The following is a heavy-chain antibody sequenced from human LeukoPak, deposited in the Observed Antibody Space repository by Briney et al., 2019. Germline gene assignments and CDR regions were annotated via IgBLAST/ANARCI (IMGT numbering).Heavy chain of an antibody. V-gene: IGHV1-2*02. Sequence: GASVKVSCKASGYTFTGYYMRWVRQAPGQGLEWMGWINPNSGGTNYAQKFQGRVTMTRDTSISTAYMELSRLRSDDTAVYYCARFFTSGWQIDYWGQGTLVTVSS. CDR3: ARFFTSGWQIDY. CDR2: INPNSGGT. J-gene: IGHJ4*02. CDR1: GYTFTGYY. D-gene: IGHD6-19*01.